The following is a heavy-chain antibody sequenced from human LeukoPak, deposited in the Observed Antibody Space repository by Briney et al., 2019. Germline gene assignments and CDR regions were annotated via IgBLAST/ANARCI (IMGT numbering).Heavy chain of an antibody. D-gene: IGHD3-10*01. CDR1: GGSISSYY. Sequence: SETLSLTCTVSGGSISSYYWSWIRQPPGKGLEWIGYIYYSGSTNYNPSLKSRVTISVDTSKNQFSLKLSSVTAADTAVYYCARGVRNYYGSGSYIYWFDPWGQGTLVTDSS. CDR3: ARGVRNYYGSGSYIYWFDP. J-gene: IGHJ5*02. CDR2: IYYSGST. V-gene: IGHV4-59*01.